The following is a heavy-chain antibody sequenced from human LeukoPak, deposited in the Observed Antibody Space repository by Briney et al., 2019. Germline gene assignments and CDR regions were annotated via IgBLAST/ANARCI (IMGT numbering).Heavy chain of an antibody. D-gene: IGHD3-22*01. J-gene: IGHJ6*03. CDR1: GFTFNTYG. Sequence: GGSRRLSCATSGFTFNTYGMTWVRQAPGKGLEWVAGISGRGITTANAESVEGRFTISRDNSKNTLYVQMDSLRVEDTAVYYCAKYDNGFFYYYLDVWGKGTTVTVSS. CDR2: ISGRGITT. CDR3: AKYDNGFFYYYLDV. V-gene: IGHV3-23*01.